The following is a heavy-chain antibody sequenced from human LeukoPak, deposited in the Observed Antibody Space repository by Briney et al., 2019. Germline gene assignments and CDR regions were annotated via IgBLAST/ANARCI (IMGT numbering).Heavy chain of an antibody. J-gene: IGHJ6*02. CDR3: ARDFFLGTGGMDV. Sequence: GGSLRLSCAASGFIFSSYSMHWVRQAPGKGLEWVAFISYDGSTKYYADSVKGRFTISRDNSKNTLYLQMNSLRAEDTAVYYCARDFFLGTGGMDVWGQGTTVTVSS. D-gene: IGHD1-1*01. V-gene: IGHV3-30-3*01. CDR1: GFIFSSYS. CDR2: ISYDGSTK.